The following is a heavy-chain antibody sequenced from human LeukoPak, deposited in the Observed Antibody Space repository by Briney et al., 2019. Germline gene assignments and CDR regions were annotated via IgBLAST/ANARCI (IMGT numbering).Heavy chain of an antibody. J-gene: IGHJ4*02. Sequence: ASVKVSCKASGGTFSNFGISWVRQAPGQGLEWMGGIIPIFHTPNYAQKFQGRVTITADESTSTAYMELSSLKSEDTAVYYCARGSFATFGDWGQGTLVTVSS. CDR2: IIPIFHTP. D-gene: IGHD3-10*01. V-gene: IGHV1-69*13. CDR1: GGTFSNFG. CDR3: ARGSFATFGD.